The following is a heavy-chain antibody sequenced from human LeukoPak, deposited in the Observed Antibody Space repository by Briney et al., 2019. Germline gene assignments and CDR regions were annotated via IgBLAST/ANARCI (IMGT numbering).Heavy chain of an antibody. CDR1: GGSISSGGYS. V-gene: IGHV4-30-2*01. CDR3: AGTRITMVRGVYRFDP. CDR2: IYHSGST. D-gene: IGHD3-10*01. J-gene: IGHJ5*02. Sequence: SETLSLTCAVSGGSISSGGYSWSWIRQPPGKGLEWIGYIYHSGSTYYNPSLKSRVTISVDRSKNQFSLKLSSVTAADTAVYYCAGTRITMVRGVYRFDPWGQGTLVTVSS.